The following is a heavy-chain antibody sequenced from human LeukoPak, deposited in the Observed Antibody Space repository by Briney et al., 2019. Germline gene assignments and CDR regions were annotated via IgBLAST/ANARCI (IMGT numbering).Heavy chain of an antibody. CDR2: IRYDGSNK. CDR1: GFTFSSYA. D-gene: IGHD6-13*01. Sequence: GGSLRLSCAASGFTFSSYAMSWVRQAPGKGLEWVAFIRYDGSNKYYADSVKGRFTISRDNSKNTLYLQMNSLRAEDTAVYYCAKDISRAAALMGFDYWGQGTLVTVSS. CDR3: AKDISRAAALMGFDY. J-gene: IGHJ4*02. V-gene: IGHV3-30*02.